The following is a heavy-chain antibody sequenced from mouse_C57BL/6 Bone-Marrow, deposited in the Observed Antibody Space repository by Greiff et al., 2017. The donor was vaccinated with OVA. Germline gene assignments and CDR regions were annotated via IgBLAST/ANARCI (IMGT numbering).Heavy chain of an antibody. D-gene: IGHD2-2*01. J-gene: IGHJ2*01. V-gene: IGHV1-81*01. Sequence: QVQLQQSGAELARPGASVKLSCKASGYTFTSYGISWVKQSPGQGLAWIGEIYPRSGNTYYNEKFKGKATLTADKSSSTAYMELRSLTSEDSAVYFCARYGYDGDFDYWGQGTTLTVSS. CDR3: ARYGYDGDFDY. CDR1: GYTFTSYG. CDR2: IYPRSGNT.